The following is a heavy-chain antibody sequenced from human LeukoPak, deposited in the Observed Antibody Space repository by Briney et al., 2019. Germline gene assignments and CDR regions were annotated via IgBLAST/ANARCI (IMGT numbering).Heavy chain of an antibody. CDR2: ISGSGGST. J-gene: IGHJ5*02. Sequence: GGSLRLSCAASGFTVSSNYMSWVRQAPGKGLEWVSGISGSGGSTYYADSVKGRFTISRDNSKNTLYLQMNSLRAEDMAVYYCAKDRSNYYGSGSYYPWGQGTLVTVSS. V-gene: IGHV3-23*01. D-gene: IGHD3-10*01. CDR3: AKDRSNYYGSGSYYP. CDR1: GFTVSSNY.